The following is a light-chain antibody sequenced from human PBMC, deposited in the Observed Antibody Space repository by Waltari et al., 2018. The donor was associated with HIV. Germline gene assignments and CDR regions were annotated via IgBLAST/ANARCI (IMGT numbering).Light chain of an antibody. CDR3: QSYDSSLSGWV. J-gene: IGLJ3*02. CDR2: GNN. Sequence: QSVLTQPPSVSGAPGQRVTIPCTGSSSHIGAGYDSTWYQQLPGTAPKLLIYGNNNRPSGVPDRFSGSKSGTSASLAITGLQAEDEADYYCQSYDSSLSGWVFGGGTKLTVL. CDR1: SSHIGAGYD. V-gene: IGLV1-40*01.